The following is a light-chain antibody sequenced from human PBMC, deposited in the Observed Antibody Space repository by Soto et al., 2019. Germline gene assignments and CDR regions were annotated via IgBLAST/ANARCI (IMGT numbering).Light chain of an antibody. Sequence: EIGLTQSPGTLSLSPGERATLSCRASQSVTSNYLAWYQHKPGQAPSLVIYGASSRATGIPDRFSGSGSGTDFTLTISKLEPEDFAVYYCQQYASSPTFGQGTKVEVK. V-gene: IGKV3-20*01. CDR3: QQYASSPT. CDR2: GAS. CDR1: QSVTSNY. J-gene: IGKJ1*01.